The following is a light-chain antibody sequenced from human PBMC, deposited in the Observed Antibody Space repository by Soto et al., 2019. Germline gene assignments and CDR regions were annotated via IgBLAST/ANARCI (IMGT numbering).Light chain of an antibody. J-gene: IGLJ1*01. V-gene: IGLV2-23*01. CDR2: EGT. Sequence: QSALPNPASVSGSPGHSITISCSGTTSDVGGYNLVSWHQQHTAKAPKLLIYEGTQRPSGVSSRFSGSKSGNTASLTISGLQAEEEADYYCCSYASRSSYVFGTGTKVTVL. CDR3: CSYASRSSYV. CDR1: TSDVGGYNL.